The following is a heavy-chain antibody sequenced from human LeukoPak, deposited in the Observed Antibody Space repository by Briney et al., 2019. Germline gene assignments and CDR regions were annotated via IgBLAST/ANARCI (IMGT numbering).Heavy chain of an antibody. Sequence: ASVKVSCKASGYTFTSYDINWVRQATGQGLEWMGWMNPNSGNTGYAQKFQCRGTMTRNTSISTAYMELSSLRSEDTAVYYCAVQGGNSATLIFDYWGQGTLVTVSS. J-gene: IGHJ4*02. CDR2: MNPNSGNT. D-gene: IGHD4-23*01. CDR3: AVQGGNSATLIFDY. CDR1: GYTFTSYD. V-gene: IGHV1-8*01.